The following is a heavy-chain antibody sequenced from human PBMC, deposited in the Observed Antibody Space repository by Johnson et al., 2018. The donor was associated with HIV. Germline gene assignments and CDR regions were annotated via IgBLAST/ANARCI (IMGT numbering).Heavy chain of an antibody. CDR3: ASGVTARAPLLI. V-gene: IGHV3-20*04. J-gene: IGHJ3*02. CDR2: IKWSGGST. CDR1: GFTFDDYG. D-gene: IGHD6-6*01. Sequence: VQLVESGGGLVQPGGSLRMSCVASGFTFDDYGMSWVRQGPGKRLEWVSGIKWSGGSTGYADSVKARFMISRDNAKNSLYLHMNSLSAEDRAVYYCASGVTARAPLLIWGQGTMVTVSS.